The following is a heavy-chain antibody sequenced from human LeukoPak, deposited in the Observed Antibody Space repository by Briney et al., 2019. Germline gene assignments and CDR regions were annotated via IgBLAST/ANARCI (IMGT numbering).Heavy chain of an antibody. V-gene: IGHV3-74*01. CDR1: GFTFGGRL. Sequence: GGSLRLSCAVSGFTFGGRLMHWVRQAPGKGLVWVALNKDDGSTTNYADSVKGRFTASRDDAKNTVYLQMSSLRAEDTAVYYCHPLAFVTNWGQGTLVTVSS. D-gene: IGHD2-8*01. CDR2: NKDDGSTT. J-gene: IGHJ4*02. CDR3: HPLAFVTN.